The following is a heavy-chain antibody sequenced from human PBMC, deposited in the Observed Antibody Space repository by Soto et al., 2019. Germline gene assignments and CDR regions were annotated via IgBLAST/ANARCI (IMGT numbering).Heavy chain of an antibody. D-gene: IGHD6-13*01. CDR1: GYTFTGYY. CDR2: INPNSGGT. J-gene: IGHJ5*02. V-gene: IGHV1-2*04. Sequence: ASVKVSCKASGYTFTGYYMHWVRQAPGQGLEWMGWINPNSGGTNYAQKFQGWVTMTRDTSISTAYMELSRLRSDDTAVYYCARSRDSSSWYKVWFDPWGQGTLVTAPQ. CDR3: ARSRDSSSWYKVWFDP.